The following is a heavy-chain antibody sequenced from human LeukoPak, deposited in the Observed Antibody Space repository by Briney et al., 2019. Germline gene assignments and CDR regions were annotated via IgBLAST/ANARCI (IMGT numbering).Heavy chain of an antibody. CDR2: IYTSGST. CDR3: ARAPYYHCSSTSCYAFDY. J-gene: IGHJ4*02. Sequence: NASETLSLTCTVSGVSISSYYLSWVRQPAGKGLEWVGRIYTSGSTNYNPSLKSRVTMSVDTSKNQFSLKLSSVTAADTAVYYCARAPYYHCSSTSCYAFDYWGQGTLVTVSS. D-gene: IGHD2-2*01. V-gene: IGHV4-4*07. CDR1: GVSISSYY.